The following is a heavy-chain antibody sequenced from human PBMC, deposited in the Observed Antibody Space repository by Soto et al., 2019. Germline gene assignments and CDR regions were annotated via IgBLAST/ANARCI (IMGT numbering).Heavy chain of an antibody. Sequence: EVQLVESGGGLVKPGGSLRLSCAASGFTFSSYSMNWVRQAPGKGLEWVSSISSSSSYIYYADSVKGRFTISRDNAKNSLYLQMNSLRAEDTAVYYCARASPLGGQLAFFDYWGQGTLVTVSS. D-gene: IGHD2-2*01. CDR3: ARASPLGGQLAFFDY. V-gene: IGHV3-21*01. CDR1: GFTFSSYS. J-gene: IGHJ4*02. CDR2: ISSSSSYI.